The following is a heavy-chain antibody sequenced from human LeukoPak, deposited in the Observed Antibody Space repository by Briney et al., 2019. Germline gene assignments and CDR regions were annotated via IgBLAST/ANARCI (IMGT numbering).Heavy chain of an antibody. Sequence: GGSLRLSCAASGFTFDDYAMHWVRQAPGKGLEWVSGISWNSGSIGYADSVKGRFTISRDNAKNSLYLQMNSLRAEDTALYYCARVEDSGSHWGQGTLVTVSS. CDR2: ISWNSGSI. CDR3: ARVEDSGSH. J-gene: IGHJ4*02. V-gene: IGHV3-9*01. CDR1: GFTFDDYA. D-gene: IGHD1-26*01.